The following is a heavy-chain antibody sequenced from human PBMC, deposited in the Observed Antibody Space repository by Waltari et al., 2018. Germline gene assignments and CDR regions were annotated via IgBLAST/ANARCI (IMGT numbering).Heavy chain of an antibody. Sequence: EVQLVESGGGLVQPGGSLRLSCAASGFTFSSYWMSWVRQAPGKGLEWVANIKQDGSEKYYVDSVKGRFTISRDNAKNSLYLQMNSLRAEDTAVYYCAPSSEGVNSDAFDIWGQGTMVTVSS. D-gene: IGHD3-16*01. CDR1: GFTFSSYW. CDR3: APSSEGVNSDAFDI. V-gene: IGHV3-7*01. J-gene: IGHJ3*02. CDR2: IKQDGSEK.